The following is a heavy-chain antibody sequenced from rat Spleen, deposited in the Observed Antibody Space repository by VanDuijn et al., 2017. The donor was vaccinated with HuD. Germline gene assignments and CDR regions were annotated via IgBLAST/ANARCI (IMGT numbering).Heavy chain of an antibody. J-gene: IGHJ2*01. CDR2: ITKTGDST. D-gene: IGHD1-1*01. CDR3: TKESKQWSFDY. CDR1: GFTFNNYW. V-gene: IGHV5-31*01. Sequence: EVQLVESGGGLVQPGRSLKLSCVASGFTFNNYWMTWISQAPGKGLEWIASITKTGDSTYYPDSVQGRFTISRDNAKSTLYLQMNSLRSEDTATYYCTKESKQWSFDYWGQGVMVTVSS.